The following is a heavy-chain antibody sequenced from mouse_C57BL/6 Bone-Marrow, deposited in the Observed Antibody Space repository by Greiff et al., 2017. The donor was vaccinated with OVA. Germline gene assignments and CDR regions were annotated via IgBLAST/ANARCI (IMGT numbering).Heavy chain of an antibody. Sequence: QVQLQQPGAELVKPGASVKMPCKASGYTFTSYWITWVKQRPGQGLEWIGDIYPGSGSTNYNEKFKSKATLTVDTSSSTAYMQLSSLTSEDSAVYYCARREFSREWFAYWGQGTLVTVSA. CDR2: IYPGSGST. V-gene: IGHV1-55*01. CDR1: GYTFTSYW. CDR3: ARREFSREWFAY. J-gene: IGHJ3*01. D-gene: IGHD6-1*01.